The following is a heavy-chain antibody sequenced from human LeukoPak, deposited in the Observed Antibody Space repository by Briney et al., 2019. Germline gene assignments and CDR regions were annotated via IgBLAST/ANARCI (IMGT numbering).Heavy chain of an antibody. CDR2: FYYSGST. Sequence: PSETLSLTCTVSGGSISSSSYYWGWIGQPPGRGLEWLGSFYYSGSTYYNPSLRSRVTISVYTSKNQFSLRLSSVTATDTAVYYCARRLAGTEDYWGQGTLVTVSS. J-gene: IGHJ4*02. CDR3: ARRLAGTEDY. V-gene: IGHV4-39*01. D-gene: IGHD6-13*01. CDR1: GGSISSSSYY.